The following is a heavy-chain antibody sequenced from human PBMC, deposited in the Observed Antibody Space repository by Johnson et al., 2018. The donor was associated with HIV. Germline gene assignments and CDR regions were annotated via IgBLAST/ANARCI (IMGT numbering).Heavy chain of an antibody. CDR1: GFTFSSYA. V-gene: IGHV3-30-3*01. D-gene: IGHD3-22*01. Sequence: QVQLVESGGGVVQPGRSLRLSCAASGFTFSSYAIHWVRQAPGKGLEWVTFISYDGSITYYEDSVKGRFTISRDDSNKTLYLQMNSLTAEATAVYYCAKDFYHYDSSVYSAFDMWGQGTMVTVSS. CDR2: ISYDGSIT. J-gene: IGHJ3*02. CDR3: AKDFYHYDSSVYSAFDM.